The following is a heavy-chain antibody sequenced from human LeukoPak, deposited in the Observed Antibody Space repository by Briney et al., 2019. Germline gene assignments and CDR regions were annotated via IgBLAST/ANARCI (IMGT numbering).Heavy chain of an antibody. CDR1: GFTFSSYA. CDR2: IRYDGSNK. J-gene: IGHJ5*02. CDR3: AKDRWPDNWFDP. V-gene: IGHV3-30*02. D-gene: IGHD4-23*01. Sequence: TGGSLRLSCAASGFTFSSYAMSWVRQAPGEGLEWVAFIRYDGSNKYYADSVKGRFTISRDNSKNTLYLQMNSLRAEDTAVYYCAKDRWPDNWFDPWGQGTLVTVSS.